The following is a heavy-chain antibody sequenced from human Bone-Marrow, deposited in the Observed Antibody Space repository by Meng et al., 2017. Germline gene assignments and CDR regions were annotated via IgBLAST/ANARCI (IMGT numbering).Heavy chain of an antibody. CDR2: INWNGGST. D-gene: IGHD5-18*01. V-gene: IGHV3-20*04. CDR3: ARVNRWGYSYGYSDI. J-gene: IGHJ3*02. Sequence: GESLKISCAGSGFTFGSYEMNWVRQAPGKGLEWVSGINWNGGSTGYADSVKGRFTISRDNAKNSLYLQMNSLRAEDTAVYYCARVNRWGYSYGYSDIWGQGTMVTVSS. CDR1: GFTFGSYE.